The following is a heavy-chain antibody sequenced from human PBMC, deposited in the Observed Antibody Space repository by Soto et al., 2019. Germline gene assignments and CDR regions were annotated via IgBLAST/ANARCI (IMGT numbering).Heavy chain of an antibody. J-gene: IGHJ4*02. CDR1: GGTFSSYG. CDR3: AREGYTSSSIHSLLDS. Sequence: WAAVKVSCKASGGTFSSYGISWVRQAPGQGLEWMGRIIPFLGTTNYAQNFQDRLTVTADTSTNTAFMELSSLRSDDTAVYYCAREGYTSSSIHSLLDSWGQGTLVTVSS. V-gene: IGHV1-69*10. D-gene: IGHD6-6*01. CDR2: IIPFLGTT.